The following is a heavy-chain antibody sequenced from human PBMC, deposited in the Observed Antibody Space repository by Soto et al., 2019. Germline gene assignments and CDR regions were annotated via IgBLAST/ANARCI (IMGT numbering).Heavy chain of an antibody. CDR2: MNPNSGNT. V-gene: IGHV1-8*01. CDR3: ARGGGDGVWYYYYYMDV. CDR1: GYTFTSYD. D-gene: IGHD3-16*01. J-gene: IGHJ6*03. Sequence: GASVKVSCKASGYTFTSYDINWVRQATGQGLEWMGWMNPNSGNTGYAQKFQGRVTMTRNTSISTAYMELSSLRSEDTAVYYCARGGGDGVWYYYYYMDVWGKGTTVTVSS.